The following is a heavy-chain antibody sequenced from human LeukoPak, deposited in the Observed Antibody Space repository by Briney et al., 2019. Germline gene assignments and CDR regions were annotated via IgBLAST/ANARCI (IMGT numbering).Heavy chain of an antibody. CDR1: GFSFSDSV. CDR2: INGRGDDT. J-gene: IGHJ4*02. V-gene: IGHV3-23*01. D-gene: IGHD6-19*01. CDR3: AKGHRSSSSFFDS. Sequence: GGSLRLSCVASGFSFSDSVMSWVRQAPGKGLEWVSAINGRGDDTYYPDSVKGRFTISRDNSNNTLYLQMNSLRAEDTAVYYCAKGHRSSSSFFDSWGQGILVTVSS.